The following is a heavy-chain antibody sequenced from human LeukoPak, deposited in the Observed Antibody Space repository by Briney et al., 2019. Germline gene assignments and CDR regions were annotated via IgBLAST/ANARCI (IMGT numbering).Heavy chain of an antibody. Sequence: GGSLRLSCAASGFSFSSDWMSWVRQAPGKGLEWVANIRRDGSQKYYVGSVKGRFTISRDNADNSLYLHMNSLRAEDTAVYYCARPLMGGGNSPFDSWGQGTLVTVSS. CDR2: IRRDGSQK. D-gene: IGHD4-23*01. V-gene: IGHV3-7*05. CDR3: ARPLMGGGNSPFDS. CDR1: GFSFSSDW. J-gene: IGHJ4*02.